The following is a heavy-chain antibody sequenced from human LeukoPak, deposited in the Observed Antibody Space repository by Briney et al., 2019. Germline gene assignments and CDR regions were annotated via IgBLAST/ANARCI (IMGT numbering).Heavy chain of an antibody. CDR2: IYSSGRT. D-gene: IGHD3-16*02. V-gene: IGHV3-66*01. J-gene: IGHJ4*02. CDR3: AKESTPFTRYYDYVWGSYRYANLDY. CDR1: EFVVSSDF. Sequence: PGGSLRLSCAASEFVVSSDFMSWVRQAPGKGLEWVSIIYSSGRTHYADSVKGRFTISRDESKNTLYLQMKSLRAEDTAMYYCAKESTPFTRYYDYVWGSYRYANLDYWGQGTLVTVSS.